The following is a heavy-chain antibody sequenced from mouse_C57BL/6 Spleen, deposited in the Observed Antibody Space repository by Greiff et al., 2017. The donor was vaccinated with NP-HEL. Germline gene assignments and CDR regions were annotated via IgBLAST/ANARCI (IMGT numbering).Heavy chain of an antibody. CDR3: ARSRGNYEAWFAY. D-gene: IGHD2-1*01. J-gene: IGHJ3*01. CDR2: IYPSDSET. V-gene: IGHV1-61*01. Sequence: QVHVKQSGAELVRPGSSVKLSCKASGYTFTSYWMDWVKQRPGQGLEWIGNIYPSDSETHYNQKFKDKATLTVDKSSSTAYMQLSSLTSEDSAVYYCARSRGNYEAWFAYWGQGTLVTVSA. CDR1: GYTFTSYW.